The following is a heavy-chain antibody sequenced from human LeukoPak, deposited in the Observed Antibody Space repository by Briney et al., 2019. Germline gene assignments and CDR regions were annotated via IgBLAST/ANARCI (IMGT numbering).Heavy chain of an antibody. Sequence: ASVKVSCKASGYTFTSYGISWVRQAPGQGLEWMGWISAYNGNTNYAQKLQGRVTMTTDTSTSTAYMELRSLRSDDTAVYYCARDSPLYYDSSGYYPYYFDYWGQGTLVTVSS. CDR3: ARDSPLYYDSSGYYPYYFDY. D-gene: IGHD3-22*01. CDR2: ISAYNGNT. CDR1: GYTFTSYG. V-gene: IGHV1-18*01. J-gene: IGHJ4*02.